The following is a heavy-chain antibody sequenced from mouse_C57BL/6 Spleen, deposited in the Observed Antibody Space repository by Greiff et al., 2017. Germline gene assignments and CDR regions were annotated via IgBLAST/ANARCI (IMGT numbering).Heavy chain of an antibody. Sequence: QVQLKESGPGLVAPSQSLSITCTVSGFSLTSYGVHWVRQPPGKGLEWLVVIWSDGSTTYNSALKSRLSISKDNAKSQVVLKMTRLQTDDTAMYYCARHGGLGYAMDYWGQGTSVTVSA. V-gene: IGHV2-6-1*01. CDR1: GFSLTSYG. CDR3: ARHGGLGYAMDY. J-gene: IGHJ4*01. D-gene: IGHD2-4*01. CDR2: IWSDGST.